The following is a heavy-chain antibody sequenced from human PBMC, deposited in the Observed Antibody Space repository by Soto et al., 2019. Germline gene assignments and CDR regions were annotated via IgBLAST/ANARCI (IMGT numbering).Heavy chain of an antibody. Sequence: PSLSCSASGFTFSSYAMHWVRQAPRKGLEWVAVISYDGSNKYYADSVKGRFTISRDNSKNTLYLQMNSLRAEDTAVYYCARDHQAQSKAIVINWGQGTLVTVSS. D-gene: IGHD5-18*01. CDR1: GFTFSSYA. CDR2: ISYDGSNK. CDR3: ARDHQAQSKAIVIN. V-gene: IGHV3-30-3*01. J-gene: IGHJ4*02.